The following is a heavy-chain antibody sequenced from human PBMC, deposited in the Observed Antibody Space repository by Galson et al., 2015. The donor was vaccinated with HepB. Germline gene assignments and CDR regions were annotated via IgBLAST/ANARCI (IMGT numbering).Heavy chain of an antibody. CDR1: GGSISSYY. D-gene: IGHD3-22*01. CDR2: IYYSGST. Sequence: SETLSLTCTVSGGSISSYYWSWIRQPPGKGLEWIGYIYYSGSTNYNPSLKSRVTISVDTSKNQFSLKLSSVTAADTAVYYCARLAYDSSGPLFDSWGQGTRVTVSS. V-gene: IGHV4-59*01. CDR3: ARLAYDSSGPLFDS. J-gene: IGHJ4*02.